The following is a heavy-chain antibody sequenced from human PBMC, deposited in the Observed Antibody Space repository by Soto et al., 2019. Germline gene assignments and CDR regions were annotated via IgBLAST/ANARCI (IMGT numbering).Heavy chain of an antibody. CDR1: GFTFSDYY. V-gene: IGHV3-11*06. J-gene: IGHJ6*02. CDR2: ISSSSSYT. D-gene: IGHD1-26*01. Sequence: QVQLVESGGGLVKPGGSLRLSCAASGFTFSDYYMSWIRQAPGKGLEWVSYISSSSSYTNYADSVKGRFTISRDNAKNSLYLQMNSLRAEDTAVYYCARGEREHYYYYGMDVWGQGTTVTVSS. CDR3: ARGEREHYYYYGMDV.